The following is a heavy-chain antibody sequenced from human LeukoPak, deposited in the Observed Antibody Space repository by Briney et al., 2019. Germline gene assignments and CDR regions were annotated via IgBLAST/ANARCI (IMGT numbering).Heavy chain of an antibody. V-gene: IGHV4-4*02. CDR3: ARQYSSGWYADY. D-gene: IGHD6-19*01. CDR2: IYHSGST. Sequence: SETLSLTCAVSGGSISSSNWWSWVRQPPGKGLEWIGEIYHSGSTNYNPSLKSRVTISVDRSKNQFSLKLSSVTAADTAVYHCARQYSSGWYADYWGQGTLVTVSS. J-gene: IGHJ4*02. CDR1: GGSISSSNW.